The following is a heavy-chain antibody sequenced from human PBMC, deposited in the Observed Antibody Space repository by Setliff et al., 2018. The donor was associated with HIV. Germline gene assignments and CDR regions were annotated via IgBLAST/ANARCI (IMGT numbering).Heavy chain of an antibody. CDR3: ARAICGGDCYGSFLTDY. CDR2: INHSGGT. V-gene: IGHV4-34*01. Sequence: ETLSLTCAVYGGSFSGYYWSWIRQPPGKGLEWIGEINHSGGTNHNPSLKSRVTISVDTSKNQFSLKLSSVTAADTAVYYCARAICGGDCYGSFLTDYWCQGTLVTVSS. D-gene: IGHD2-21*01. CDR1: GGSFSGYY. J-gene: IGHJ4*02.